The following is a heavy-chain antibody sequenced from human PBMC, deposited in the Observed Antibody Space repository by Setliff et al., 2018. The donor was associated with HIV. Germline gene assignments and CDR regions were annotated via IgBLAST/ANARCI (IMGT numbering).Heavy chain of an antibody. CDR1: GGSISSYY. Sequence: SETLSLTCTVSGGSISSYYWTWIRQPPGKGLEWIGYIYYSGSTNYNPSLKSRVTISVDTSKNQFSLNLSSVTAADTAVYYCARSLGTIWGYDYWGQGTLVTVSS. V-gene: IGHV4-59*01. CDR3: ARSLGTIWGYDY. J-gene: IGHJ4*02. CDR2: IYYSGST. D-gene: IGHD3-9*01.